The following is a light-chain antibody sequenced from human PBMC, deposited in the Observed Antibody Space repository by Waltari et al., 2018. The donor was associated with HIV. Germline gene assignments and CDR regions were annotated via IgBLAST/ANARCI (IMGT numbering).Light chain of an antibody. CDR2: PAS. Sequence: DLTVTPSPSFLPQSLGARITITCRTSQSIRASLNWHQQRPGNAPKLLLYPASTLQTGAASRCTGSGSGTHFTLASSRVDPEDFATYYCEQTFGVPRTFGQGT. CDR1: QSIRAS. V-gene: IGKV1-39*01. J-gene: IGKJ5*01. CDR3: EQTFGVPRT.